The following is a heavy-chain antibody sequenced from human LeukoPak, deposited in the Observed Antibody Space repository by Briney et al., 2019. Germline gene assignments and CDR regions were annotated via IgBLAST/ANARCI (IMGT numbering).Heavy chain of an antibody. J-gene: IGHJ4*02. CDR3: ANWETRHATALEY. Sequence: PGGSLRLSCAASRFTFSRNGMNWIRQAPGQGLEWVSSISSSSTYIYYVDSVKGRFTISRDNAKNSLYLQMNSLGAEDTAVYYCANWETRHATALEYWGQGTLVAVSS. CDR1: RFTFSRNG. V-gene: IGHV3-21*06. CDR2: ISSSSTYI. D-gene: IGHD2-15*01.